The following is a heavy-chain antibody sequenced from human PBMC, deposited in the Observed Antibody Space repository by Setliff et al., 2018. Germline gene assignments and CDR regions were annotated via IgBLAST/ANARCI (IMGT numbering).Heavy chain of an antibody. D-gene: IGHD3-3*01. CDR2: IYYSGST. V-gene: IGHV4-39*07. Sequence: SETLSLTCTVSGGSISSSSYYWGWIRQPPGEGLEWIGSIYYSGSTYYNPSLESRVTISVDTFKNQFSLKLSSVTAADTAVCYCARRETYYNFWSGYYAYWGQGTLVTV. J-gene: IGHJ4*02. CDR1: GGSISSSSYY. CDR3: ARRETYYNFWSGYYAY.